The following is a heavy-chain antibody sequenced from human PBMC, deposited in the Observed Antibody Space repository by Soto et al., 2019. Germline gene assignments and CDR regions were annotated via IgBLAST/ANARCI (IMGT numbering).Heavy chain of an antibody. CDR3: ANVNDSYSDY. CDR1: GGTFSSYA. Sequence: SVKVSFKASGGTFSSYAISWLRQAPGQGLEWMGGIIPIFGTANYAQKFQGRVTITADESTSTAYMELSSLRSEDTAVYYCANVNDSYSDYWGQGTLVTVSS. V-gene: IGHV1-69*13. CDR2: IIPIFGTA. D-gene: IGHD1-1*01. J-gene: IGHJ4*02.